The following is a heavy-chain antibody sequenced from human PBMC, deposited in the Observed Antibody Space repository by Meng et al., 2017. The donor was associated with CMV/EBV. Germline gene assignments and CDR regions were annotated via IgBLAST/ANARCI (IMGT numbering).Heavy chain of an antibody. CDR2: IIPIFGTA. J-gene: IGHJ3*02. CDR1: GGTFSSYA. Sequence: SVKVSCKASGGTFSSYAISWVRQAPGQGLEWMGGIIPIFGTATYAQKFQGRVTITTDESTSTAYMELSSLRSEDTAVYYCARTPQIAAAGGQYAFDIWGQGTMVTVSS. D-gene: IGHD6-13*01. V-gene: IGHV1-69*05. CDR3: ARTPQIAAAGGQYAFDI.